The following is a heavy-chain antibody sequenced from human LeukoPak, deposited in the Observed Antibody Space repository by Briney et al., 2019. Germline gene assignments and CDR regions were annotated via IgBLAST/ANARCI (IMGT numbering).Heavy chain of an antibody. CDR3: AREIVGGFNPGAY. V-gene: IGHV4-4*02. J-gene: IGHJ4*02. CDR2: IHRSGST. CDR1: PDSTTSNF. Sequence: SETLSLTCTVSPDSTTSNFWSWVRQPPGKGLEWIGEIHRSGSTNYNPSLQSRVTISIDRSKNQIALELSSVTAADTAVYYCAREIVGGFNPGAYWGQGTLVTVPS. D-gene: IGHD1-14*01.